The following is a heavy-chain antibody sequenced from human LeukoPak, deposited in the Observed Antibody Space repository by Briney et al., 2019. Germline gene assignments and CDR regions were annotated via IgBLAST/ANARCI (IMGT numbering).Heavy chain of an antibody. D-gene: IGHD1-20*01. CDR3: ARVGSITGTKGFFGY. CDR2: MNPNSGNT. V-gene: IGHV1-8*01. Sequence: ASVKVSCKASGYTFTSYDINWVRQATGQGLEWMGWMNPNSGNTGYAQKFQGRVTMTRNTSISSAYMELSSLRSEDTAVYYCARVGSITGTKGFFGYWGQGTLVTVSS. CDR1: GYTFTSYD. J-gene: IGHJ4*02.